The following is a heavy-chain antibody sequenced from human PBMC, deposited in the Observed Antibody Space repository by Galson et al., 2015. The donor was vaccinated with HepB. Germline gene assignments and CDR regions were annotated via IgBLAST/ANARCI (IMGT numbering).Heavy chain of an antibody. CDR1: GGSISDYY. Sequence: SETLSLTCTMSGGSISDYYCGWTRQSPGKELEWIGYVSRSENTKYNPSLKSRVTMALDTSKNQFSLRLTSVTAADTAVYYCVIGRGWLVDYWGQGMFVTVSS. V-gene: IGHV4-59*01. D-gene: IGHD6-19*01. CDR3: VIGRGWLVDY. CDR2: VSRSENT. J-gene: IGHJ4*02.